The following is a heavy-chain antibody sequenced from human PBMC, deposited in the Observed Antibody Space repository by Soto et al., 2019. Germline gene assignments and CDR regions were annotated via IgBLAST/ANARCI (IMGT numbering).Heavy chain of an antibody. CDR3: ARDLWGYCGTDCYPLDV. Sequence: SETLSLTCTVSGCSIRGYYWSWIRQPPGKGLEWIGYMYNTGSTVYNPSFKSRVTISVDTSKNQFSLKLNSVTVADTAVYYCARDLWGYCGTDCYPLDVRDQGTTVT. CDR1: GCSIRGYY. J-gene: IGHJ6*02. D-gene: IGHD2-21*02. V-gene: IGHV4-59*01. CDR2: MYNTGST.